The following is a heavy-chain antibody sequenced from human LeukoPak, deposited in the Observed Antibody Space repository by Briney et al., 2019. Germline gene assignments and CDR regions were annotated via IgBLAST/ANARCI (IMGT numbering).Heavy chain of an antibody. CDR3: ARFPTRGLAAAGKDY. Sequence: SETLSLTCTVSGGSISSSDYYWSWIRQPPGKGLEWIGYIYYSGSTNYNPSLKSRVTISVDTSRNQFSLKLSSVTAADTAVYYCARFPTRGLAAAGKDYWGQGTLVTVSS. V-gene: IGHV4-61*05. D-gene: IGHD6-13*01. J-gene: IGHJ4*02. CDR1: GGSISSSDYY. CDR2: IYYSGST.